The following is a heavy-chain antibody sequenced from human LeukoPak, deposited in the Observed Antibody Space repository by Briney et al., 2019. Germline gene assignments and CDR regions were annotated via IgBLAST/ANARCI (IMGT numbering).Heavy chain of an antibody. CDR1: GFTFSSYS. V-gene: IGHV3-48*01. CDR3: ARDPPRDPLYYYDSSGRLDY. D-gene: IGHD3-22*01. CDR2: ISDSSSTI. Sequence: PGGSLRLSCAASGFTFSSYSMNWVRQAPGKGLEWVSYISDSSSTIYYADSVKGRFTISRDNAKNSLYLQMNSLRAEDTAVYYCARDPPRDPLYYYDSSGRLDYWGQGTLVTVSS. J-gene: IGHJ4*02.